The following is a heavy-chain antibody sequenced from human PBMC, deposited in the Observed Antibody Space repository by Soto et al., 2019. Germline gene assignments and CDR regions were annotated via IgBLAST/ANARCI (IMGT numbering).Heavy chain of an antibody. CDR2: ISRSGGST. V-gene: IGHV1-46*01. CDR3: ARDEEDSSGRLDY. D-gene: IGHD6-19*01. CDR1: GYTFTRYY. Sequence: QVQLVQSGAEVKKPGASVKVACKASGYTFTRYYMHWVRQAPGQGLEWMGIISRSGGSTNYAQKFQGRVTMTRDTSTSTVYMELSSLRSEDTAVYYCARDEEDSSGRLDYWGQGTLVTVSS. J-gene: IGHJ4*02.